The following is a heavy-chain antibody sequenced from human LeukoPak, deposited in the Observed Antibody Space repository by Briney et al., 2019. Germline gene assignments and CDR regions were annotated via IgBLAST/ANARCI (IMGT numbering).Heavy chain of an antibody. Sequence: GGSLRLSCAASGFTFNRNAISWVRQAPGKGLEWVSTIGGSGDKTFYADSVKGRFTISRDNSKNTLYLQMNSLRAEDTAVYYCAKPKDTAVGRYFDYWGQGTLVTVSS. V-gene: IGHV3-23*01. CDR1: GFTFNRNA. J-gene: IGHJ4*02. D-gene: IGHD2-2*01. CDR2: IGGSGDKT. CDR3: AKPKDTAVGRYFDY.